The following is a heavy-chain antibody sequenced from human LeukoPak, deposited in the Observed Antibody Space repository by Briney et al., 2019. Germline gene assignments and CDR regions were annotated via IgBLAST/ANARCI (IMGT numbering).Heavy chain of an antibody. CDR2: IYPADSET. J-gene: IGHJ4*02. D-gene: IGHD1-26*01. CDR1: GYSFTGYW. CDR3: ARKISGSYYGLDY. Sequence: GESLKISCEGSGYSFTGYWICWVRQMPGKGLEWVGIIYPADSETRYSPSFQGQVTMSVDKSISTAYLQWSSLKASDTAMYYCARKISGSYYGLDYWGQGTLVTVSS. V-gene: IGHV5-51*01.